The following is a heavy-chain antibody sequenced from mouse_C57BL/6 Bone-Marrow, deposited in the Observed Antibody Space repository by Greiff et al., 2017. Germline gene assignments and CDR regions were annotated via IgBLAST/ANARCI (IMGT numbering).Heavy chain of an antibody. D-gene: IGHD2-4*01. CDR1: GYTFTDYE. V-gene: IGHV1-15*01. CDR2: IDPETGGT. J-gene: IGHJ2*01. Sequence: QVQLQQSGAELVRPGASVTLSCKASGYTFTDYEMHWVKQTPVHGLEWIGAIDPETGGTAYNQKFKGKVILTADKSSSTAYLELSSLTSDDAAVYYYTEGIYYDLDYWGQGTTLTVSS. CDR3: TEGIYYDLDY.